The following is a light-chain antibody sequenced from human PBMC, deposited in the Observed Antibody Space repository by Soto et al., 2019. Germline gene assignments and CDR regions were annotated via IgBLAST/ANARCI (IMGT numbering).Light chain of an antibody. CDR2: DAS. Sequence: EIVLTQSPATLSLSPGERATLSCRASQSVSSYLDWYQQKPGQAPRLLIYDASTRATGIPARFSGSGSGTDYTLTISSLEPEDVAVYYCQQRSNWPPYTFGQGTKLEIK. CDR3: QQRSNWPPYT. V-gene: IGKV3-11*01. CDR1: QSVSSY. J-gene: IGKJ2*01.